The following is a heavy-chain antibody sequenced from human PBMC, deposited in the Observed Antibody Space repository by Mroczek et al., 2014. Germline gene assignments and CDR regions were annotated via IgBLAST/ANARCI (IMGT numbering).Heavy chain of an antibody. Sequence: ESGGGLVQPGGSLRLSCAASGFTFSSYAMSWVRQAPGKGLEWVSAISGSGGSTYYADSVKGRFTISRDNSKNTLYLQMNSLRAEDTAVYYCARPGDYGLVFNYFDYWGQGTLVTVSS. CDR1: GFTFSSYA. CDR3: ARPGDYGLVFNYFDY. V-gene: IGHV3-23*01. J-gene: IGHJ4*02. D-gene: IGHD4-17*01. CDR2: ISGSGGST.